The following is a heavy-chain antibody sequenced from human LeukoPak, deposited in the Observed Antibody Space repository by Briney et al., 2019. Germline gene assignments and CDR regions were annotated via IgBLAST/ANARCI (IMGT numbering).Heavy chain of an antibody. V-gene: IGHV4-39*01. CDR3: ASFKGGTGFDY. CDR1: GGSINPSEVD. Sequence: SEALAVTCTVSGGSINPSEVDWAWIREPPGPGFEWIATISSSCKAYYHPPLMSSVTISVDTSNLQFSLDVTSVTAADKGLFSGASFKGGTGFDYWGRGILVIVSS. D-gene: IGHD1-26*01. CDR2: ISSSCKA. J-gene: IGHJ4*02.